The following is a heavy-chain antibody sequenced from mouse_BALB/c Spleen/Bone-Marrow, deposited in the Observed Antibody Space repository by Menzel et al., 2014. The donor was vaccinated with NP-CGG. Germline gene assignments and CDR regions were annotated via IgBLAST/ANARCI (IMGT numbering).Heavy chain of an antibody. V-gene: IGHV5-9-3*01. CDR3: ARQYDYDEAWFAY. CDR2: ISSGGSYT. Sequence: DVKLVESGGGLVKPGGSLKLSCAASGFTFSSYAMSWVRQTPEKRLEWVATISSGGSYTYYSDSVKGRFTISRDNAKNTLCLQMSSLRSEDTAMYYCARQYDYDEAWFAYWGQGTLVTVSA. CDR1: GFTFSSYA. J-gene: IGHJ3*01. D-gene: IGHD2-4*01.